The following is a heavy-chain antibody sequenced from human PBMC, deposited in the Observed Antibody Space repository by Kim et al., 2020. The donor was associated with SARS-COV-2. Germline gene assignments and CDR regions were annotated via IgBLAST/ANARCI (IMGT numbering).Heavy chain of an antibody. CDR2: IRSKANNYAT. CDR1: GFDFSDSA. CDR3: TRVPGTPLAFCNAFDF. Sequence: GGSLRLSCAASGFDFSDSAMHWVRQASGKGLEWVGRIRSKANNYATTYAVSVKGMFTISRDDSKTMAYLQMNSLKTEEPAVYYCTRVPGTPLAFCNAFDFWGQGTMVTVSS. J-gene: IGHJ3*01. V-gene: IGHV3-73*01. D-gene: IGHD1-1*01.